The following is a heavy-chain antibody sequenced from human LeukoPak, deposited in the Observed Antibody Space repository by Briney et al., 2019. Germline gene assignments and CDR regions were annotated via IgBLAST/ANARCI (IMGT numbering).Heavy chain of an antibody. CDR3: ASSITGTTRTFDY. D-gene: IGHD1-7*01. CDR2: TNPNSGGT. CDR1: GYTFTGYY. V-gene: IGHV1-2*02. Sequence: ASVKVSCKASGYTFTGYYMHWVRQAPGQGLEWMGWTNPNSGGTNYAQKFQGRVTMTRDTSISTAYMELSRLRSDDTAVYYCASSITGTTRTFDYWGQGTLVTVSS. J-gene: IGHJ4*02.